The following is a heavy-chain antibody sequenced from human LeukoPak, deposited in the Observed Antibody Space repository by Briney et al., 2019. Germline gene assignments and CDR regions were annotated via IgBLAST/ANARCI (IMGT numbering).Heavy chain of an antibody. CDR3: ARHEMYLWPYSGSSAPFVY. D-gene: IGHD1-26*01. Sequence: GESLKISCKGAGYSFTSYWIGWVRQMPGKGLERMGIIYPGDSDTRYSPSFQGQVTISADKSISTAYLQWSSLKASDTAMYYCARHEMYLWPYSGSSAPFVYWGQGTLVTVSS. J-gene: IGHJ4*02. CDR1: GYSFTSYW. CDR2: IYPGDSDT. V-gene: IGHV5-51*01.